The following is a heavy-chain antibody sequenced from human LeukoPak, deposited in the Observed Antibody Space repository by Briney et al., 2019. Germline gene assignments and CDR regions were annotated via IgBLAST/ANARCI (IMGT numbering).Heavy chain of an antibody. CDR2: ISSSSSYI. CDR3: AKGGSWQQLVRYDFDY. V-gene: IGHV3-21*04. J-gene: IGHJ4*02. D-gene: IGHD6-13*01. Sequence: PGGSLRLSCAASGFTFSSYSMNWVRQAPGKGLEWVSSISSSSSYIYYADSVKGRFTISRDNSKNTLYLQMNSLRAEDTAVYYCAKGGSWQQLVRYDFDYWGQGTLVTVSS. CDR1: GFTFSSYS.